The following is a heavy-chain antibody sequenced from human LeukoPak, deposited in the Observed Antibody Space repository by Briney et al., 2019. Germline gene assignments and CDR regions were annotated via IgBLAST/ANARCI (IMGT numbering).Heavy chain of an antibody. CDR1: GFTFDDYA. J-gene: IGHJ4*02. D-gene: IGHD2-2*02. V-gene: IGHV3-43D*03. CDR2: ISWNGGST. Sequence: GGSLRLSCTASGFTFDDYAMHWVRQAPGKGLEWVSLISWNGGSTYYADSVKGRFTISRVNSKNSLYLQMNSLRAEDTTLYYCAKDRLKYCSSTSCYIPERWGQGTLVTVSS. CDR3: AKDRLKYCSSTSCYIPER.